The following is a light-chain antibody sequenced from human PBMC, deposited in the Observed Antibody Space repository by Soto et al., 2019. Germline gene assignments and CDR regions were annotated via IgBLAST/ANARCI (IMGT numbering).Light chain of an antibody. Sequence: IVLTQSPGTLSLSPGERATLSCRASQSINSRYLAWYQQKPGQAPRFLIYGASSRATGIPDRFSGSGSGTDFTLTISRLEPEDFAVYYCQQFGSSPGFTFGPGTKVDIK. CDR1: QSINSRY. CDR2: GAS. J-gene: IGKJ3*01. CDR3: QQFGSSPGFT. V-gene: IGKV3-20*01.